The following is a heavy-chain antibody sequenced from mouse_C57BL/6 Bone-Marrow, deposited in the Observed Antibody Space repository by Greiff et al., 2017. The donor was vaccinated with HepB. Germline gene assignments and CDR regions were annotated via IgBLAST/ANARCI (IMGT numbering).Heavy chain of an antibody. V-gene: IGHV1-19*01. Sequence: VQLQQSGPVLVKPGASVKMSCKASGYTFTDYYMNWVKQSHGKSLEWIGVINPYNGGTSYNQKFKGKATLTVDKSSSTAYMELNSLTSEDSAVYYCARRYGSSYKDFDVWGTGTTVTVSS. CDR1: GYTFTDYY. CDR2: INPYNGGT. J-gene: IGHJ1*03. CDR3: ARRYGSSYKDFDV. D-gene: IGHD1-1*01.